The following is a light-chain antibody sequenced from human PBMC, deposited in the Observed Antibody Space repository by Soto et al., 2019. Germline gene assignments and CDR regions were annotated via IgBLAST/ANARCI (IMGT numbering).Light chain of an antibody. CDR1: QSISSY. V-gene: IGKV1-39*01. CDR3: QQSYSTPRT. J-gene: IGKJ2*02. CDR2: AAS. Sequence: DIQMTQSPSSLSASVGDRVTITCRASQSISSYLNWYQQKPGKAPKLLIYAASSLQSGVPSRFSGSGSGTDFTLTISSLQPEDFATYYCQQSYSTPRTFGQGTKLRSN.